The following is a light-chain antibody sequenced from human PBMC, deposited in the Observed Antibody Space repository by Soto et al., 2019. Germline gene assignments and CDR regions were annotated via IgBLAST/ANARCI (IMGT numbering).Light chain of an antibody. V-gene: IGKV3-11*01. J-gene: IGKJ5*01. Sequence: EIVLTQSPATLSLSPGERATLSCRACQSVSGYLAWYQQKPGQAPSLLIYDASNRATGIPARFSGSGSGTDFTLTISSLEPEDFGLYYCQQRSNWPPTFGQGTRLEIK. CDR2: DAS. CDR3: QQRSNWPPT. CDR1: QSVSGY.